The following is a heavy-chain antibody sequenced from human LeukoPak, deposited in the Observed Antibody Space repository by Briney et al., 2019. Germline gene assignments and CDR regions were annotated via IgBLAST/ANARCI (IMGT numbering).Heavy chain of an antibody. D-gene: IGHD3-22*01. CDR3: AKRGVVIRVILVGFHKEAYYFDS. V-gene: IGHV3-23*01. CDR2: ISDSGGST. CDR1: GFSFSSYG. Sequence: GGSLRLSCVASGFSFSSYGMHWVRQSPGKGLEWVAGISDSGGSTNYADSVKGRFTISRDNPKNTLYLQMNSLRAEDTAVYFCAKRGVVIRVILVGFHKEAYYFDSWGQGALVTVSS. J-gene: IGHJ4*02.